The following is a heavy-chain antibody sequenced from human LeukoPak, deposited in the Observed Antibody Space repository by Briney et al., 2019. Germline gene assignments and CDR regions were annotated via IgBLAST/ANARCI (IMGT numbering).Heavy chain of an antibody. D-gene: IGHD1-26*01. Sequence: ASVKVSCKASGYTFTSYGISWVRQAPGQGLEWMGIINPGGGNTDYAQKFQGRVTMTRDTSTSTVYMELSSLRSEDTAVYYCATIVGATSEFDYWGQGTLVTVSS. V-gene: IGHV1-46*01. CDR1: GYTFTSYG. CDR3: ATIVGATSEFDY. CDR2: INPGGGNT. J-gene: IGHJ4*02.